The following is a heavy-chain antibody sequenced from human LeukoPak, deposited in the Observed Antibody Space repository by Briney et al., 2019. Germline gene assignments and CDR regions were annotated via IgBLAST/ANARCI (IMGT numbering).Heavy chain of an antibody. D-gene: IGHD6-13*01. V-gene: IGHV3-53*04. CDR2: IHSDSST. J-gene: IGHJ4*02. CDR1: EFTVSSNH. CDR3: ASVTNTAAGPFYFDY. Sequence: GGSLRLSCAASEFTVSSNHMTWVRQAPGKGLEWVSVIHSDSSTYYADSVKGRYTISRHNSKNTLYLQINSLRAEDTAVYYCASVTNTAAGPFYFDYWGQGTLVTVSS.